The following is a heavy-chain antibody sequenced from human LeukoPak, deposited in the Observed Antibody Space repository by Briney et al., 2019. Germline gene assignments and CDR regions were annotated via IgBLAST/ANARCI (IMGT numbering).Heavy chain of an antibody. D-gene: IGHD5-24*01. V-gene: IGHV4-31*03. CDR3: AMGRDGYGGVSDY. J-gene: IGHJ4*02. Sequence: SQTLSLTCTVSGGSISSGGYYWSWIRQHPGKGLEWIGYIYYSGGTYYNPSLKSRVTISVDTSKNQFSLKLSSVTAADTAVYYCAMGRDGYGGVSDYWGQGTLVTVSS. CDR2: IYYSGGT. CDR1: GGSISSGGYY.